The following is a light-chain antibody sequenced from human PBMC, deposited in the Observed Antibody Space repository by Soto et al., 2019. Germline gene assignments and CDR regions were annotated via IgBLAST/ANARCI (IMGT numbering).Light chain of an antibody. CDR1: SSDVGGYNS. CDR3: SSYAGSNNYV. J-gene: IGLJ1*01. CDR2: EVS. V-gene: IGLV2-8*01. Sequence: QSVLTQPPSASGSPGQSVTIYCTGTSSDVGGYNSVSWYQHHPGKAPKLMIYEVSKRPSGVPDRFSGSKSANTASLTVSGLQAEDEADYYCSSYAGSNNYVFGTGTKLTVL.